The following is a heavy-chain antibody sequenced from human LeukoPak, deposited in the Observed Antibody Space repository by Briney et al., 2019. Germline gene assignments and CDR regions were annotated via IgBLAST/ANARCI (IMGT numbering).Heavy chain of an antibody. V-gene: IGHV3-21*01. J-gene: IGHJ4*02. Sequence: GGSLRLSCAASGFTFSSYSMNWVRQAPGKGLEWVSSISSSSSYIYYADSVKGRFTISRDNAKNSLYLQMNSLRAEDSAVYYCARDYYDSAGYSSPIDYWGQGTLVTVSS. CDR2: ISSSSSYI. D-gene: IGHD3-22*01. CDR1: GFTFSSYS. CDR3: ARDYYDSAGYSSPIDY.